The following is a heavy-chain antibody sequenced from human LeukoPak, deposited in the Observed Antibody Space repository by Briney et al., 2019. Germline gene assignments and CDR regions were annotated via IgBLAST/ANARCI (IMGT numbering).Heavy chain of an antibody. V-gene: IGHV4-59*01. CDR2: IYYSGST. Sequence: SETLSLTCTVSGGSISSYYWSWIRQPPGKGLEWIGYIYYSGSTNYNPSLKSRVTISVDTSKNQFSLKLSSVTAADTAVYYCARDTLVEYQLLYAFDIWGQGTMVTVSS. J-gene: IGHJ3*02. CDR3: ARDTLVEYQLLYAFDI. CDR1: GGSISSYY. D-gene: IGHD2-2*01.